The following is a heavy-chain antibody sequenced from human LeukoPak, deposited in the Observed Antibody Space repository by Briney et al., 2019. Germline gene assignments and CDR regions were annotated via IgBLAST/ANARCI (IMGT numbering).Heavy chain of an antibody. CDR2: IYSGGNT. V-gene: IGHV3-66*01. J-gene: IGHJ6*02. Sequence: QPGGSLRFSCAASGFTVTSYYMSGVRQAPAKGLEWGPVIYSGGNTKYAESVKGRFTISRDSSKNTIYIQMNSLRAEDTAVYYCARDNAVPSDVMDVWGPGTTVTVSS. D-gene: IGHD2-8*01. CDR1: GFTVTSYY. CDR3: ARDNAVPSDVMDV.